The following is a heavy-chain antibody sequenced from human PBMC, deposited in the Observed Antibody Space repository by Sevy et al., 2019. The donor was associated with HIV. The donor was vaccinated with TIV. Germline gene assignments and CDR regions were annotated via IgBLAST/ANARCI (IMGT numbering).Heavy chain of an antibody. V-gene: IGHV3-30*02. CDR1: GFNVNNYG. J-gene: IGHJ5*02. CDR3: ARDHNTGWCNWFDP. CDR2: VPYDGSKS. Sequence: RGSLRLSCEVSGFNVNNYGMHWVRQAPGKGLEWVAMVPYDGSKSHYVDSVKGRFTISRDYSENTLYLQMNNLRVEDTAVYYCARDHNTGWCNWFDPWGQGTLVTVSS. D-gene: IGHD3-9*01.